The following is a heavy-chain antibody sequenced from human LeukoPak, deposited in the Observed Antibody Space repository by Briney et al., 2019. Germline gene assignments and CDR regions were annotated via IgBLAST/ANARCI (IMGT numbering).Heavy chain of an antibody. CDR2: ITSAGAT. J-gene: IGHJ6*02. D-gene: IGHD3/OR15-3a*01. Sequence: GGSLRLSCAAAGFTVTRNYMSWARLAPGKGLEWVSIITSAGATHYSTSVKGRFTISRDSSKNTLFLEMNSVRAEDTAVYYCATRGLSGYYYGMDVWGQGTTVTVSS. V-gene: IGHV3-66*01. CDR1: GFTVTRNY. CDR3: ATRGLSGYYYGMDV.